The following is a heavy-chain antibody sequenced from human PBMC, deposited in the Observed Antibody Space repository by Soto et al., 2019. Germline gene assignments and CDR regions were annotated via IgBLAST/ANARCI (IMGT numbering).Heavy chain of an antibody. CDR1: GFTFNTYG. J-gene: IGHJ4*02. D-gene: IGHD5-18*01. V-gene: IGHV3-30*18. CDR3: AKDIVRYTYGACDY. Sequence: VQLVESGGAVVQPGKSLRLSCAASGFTFNTYGMYWVRQAPGKGLGWVAAISYDGSNKYHADSVKGRFTISRDNSKNTLYLQMNSLRVEDTAVYYCAKDIVRYTYGACDYWGQGALVTVSS. CDR2: ISYDGSNK.